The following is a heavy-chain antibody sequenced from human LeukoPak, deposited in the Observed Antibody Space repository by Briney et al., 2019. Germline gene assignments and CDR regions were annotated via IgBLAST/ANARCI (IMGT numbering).Heavy chain of an antibody. CDR2: IYYRGST. Sequence: SETLSLTCTVSGGSISSYYWSWIREPPGKGLEWIGYIYYRGSTNYNPSLKSRVTISVDTSKNQFSLKLSSVTAADTAVYYCAAFYDFWSGYYIANAFDIWGQGTMVTVSS. CDR3: AAFYDFWSGYYIANAFDI. V-gene: IGHV4-59*01. D-gene: IGHD3-3*01. J-gene: IGHJ3*02. CDR1: GGSISSYY.